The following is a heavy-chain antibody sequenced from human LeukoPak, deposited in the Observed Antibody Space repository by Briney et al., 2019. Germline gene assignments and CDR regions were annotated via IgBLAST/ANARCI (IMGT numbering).Heavy chain of an antibody. CDR1: GFTFSNYW. CDR2: IKEDGSEK. V-gene: IGHV3-7*03. CDR3: AKSDGLYYYDYMDV. J-gene: IGHJ6*03. Sequence: PGGSLRLSCAASGFTFSNYWMSWVRQAPGKGLEWVANIKEDGSEKDYVDSVKGRFTISRDNAQSSLYLQMDSLRAEDTAIYYCAKSDGLYYYDYMDVWGKGITVTVSS.